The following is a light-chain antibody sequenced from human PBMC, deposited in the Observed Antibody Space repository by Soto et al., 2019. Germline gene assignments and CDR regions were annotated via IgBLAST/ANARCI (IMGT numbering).Light chain of an antibody. CDR1: QDITNH. V-gene: IGKV1-33*01. J-gene: IGKJ3*01. CDR3: QKYDDVPQ. CDR2: DAS. Sequence: DIQMTQSPSSLSASVGDTVTITCQASQDITNHLNWYQQKPGKAPNLLIYDASHLETGVPSRFSGSGSATYFTLTISSLQPEVIATYYCQKYDDVPQFGPGTKVDF.